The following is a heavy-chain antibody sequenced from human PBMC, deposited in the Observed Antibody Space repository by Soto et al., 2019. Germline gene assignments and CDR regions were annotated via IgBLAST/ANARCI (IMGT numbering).Heavy chain of an antibody. CDR1: GGTFSSYA. Sequence: SVKVSCKASGGTFSSYAISWVRQAPGQGLEWMGGIIPIFGTANYAQKFQGRVTITADESTSTAYMELSSLRSEDTAVYYCARDNSSWYLNSHYYYGMDVWGQGTTVTVS. D-gene: IGHD6-13*01. J-gene: IGHJ6*02. CDR3: ARDNSSWYLNSHYYYGMDV. CDR2: IIPIFGTA. V-gene: IGHV1-69*13.